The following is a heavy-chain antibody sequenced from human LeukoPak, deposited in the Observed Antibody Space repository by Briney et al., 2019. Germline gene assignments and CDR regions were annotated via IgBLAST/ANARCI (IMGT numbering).Heavy chain of an antibody. Sequence: ASVKVSCKTSGYTFTRCAVHWVRQAPEQRLEWMGWIHADSGNTKYSQKLQGRVTIARDTSASTIYMELSSLRFEDTAVYFCTIGLAGDWDAFDIWGLGTMVTVSS. V-gene: IGHV1-3*01. J-gene: IGHJ3*02. CDR3: TIGLAGDWDAFDI. CDR2: IHADSGNT. D-gene: IGHD6-19*01. CDR1: GYTFTRCA.